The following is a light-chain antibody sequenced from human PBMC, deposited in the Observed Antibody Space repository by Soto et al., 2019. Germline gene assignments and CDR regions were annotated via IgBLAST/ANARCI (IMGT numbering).Light chain of an antibody. Sequence: EIVMTQSPATLSVSPGERATLSYRASQSVSSNLAWYQQKPGQAPRILIYGASTRDTGIPDRFSGGGSGTDFTLTISRLEPEDFAVYYCQQFSSYPLTFGGGTKVDIK. CDR2: GAS. J-gene: IGKJ4*01. CDR1: QSVSSN. V-gene: IGKV3-15*01. CDR3: QQFSSYPLT.